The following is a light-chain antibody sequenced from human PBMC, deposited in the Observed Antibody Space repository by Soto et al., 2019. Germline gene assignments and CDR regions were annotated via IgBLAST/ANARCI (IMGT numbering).Light chain of an antibody. J-gene: IGKJ5*01. V-gene: IGKV1-5*01. CDR2: DAS. Sequence: DIQMTQSPSTLSASVGDRVTITCRASQSISSWLAWYQQKPGKAPKLLIYDASNLESGGPSRFSGSGSGTEFTLTISSLQPDDFATYYCQQYNSYPITFGQGTRLEIK. CDR1: QSISSW. CDR3: QQYNSYPIT.